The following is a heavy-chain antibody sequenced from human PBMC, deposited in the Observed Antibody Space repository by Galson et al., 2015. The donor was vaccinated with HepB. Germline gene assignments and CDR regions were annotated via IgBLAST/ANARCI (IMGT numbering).Heavy chain of an antibody. Sequence: TLSLTCTVSGYAISSGGFCWSWIRQRPGKGLEWLGYISHTGGTYYNPSLGGRLTLSVDRWKNQFSLRLKSLTAADTAIYYCARTEGPTTLGGGGLLFNPWGQGTLVIVSS. CDR2: ISHTGGT. D-gene: IGHD2/OR15-2a*01. CDR3: ARTEGPTTLGGGGLLFNP. CDR1: GYAISSGGFC. J-gene: IGHJ5*02. V-gene: IGHV4-31*03.